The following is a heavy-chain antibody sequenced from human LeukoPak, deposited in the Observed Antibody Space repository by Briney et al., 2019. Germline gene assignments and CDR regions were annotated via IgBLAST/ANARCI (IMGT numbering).Heavy chain of an antibody. J-gene: IGHJ5*02. V-gene: IGHV4-34*01. Sequence: PSETLSLTCAVYGGSLSDYYWSWIRQPPGKGLEGIGEINHSGSTNYNPSLNSRVPISVDTSKNQFSLKLTSVTAADTAVYYCARWGSNYYDTSGRRFDPWGQGTLVTVSS. CDR2: INHSGST. D-gene: IGHD3-22*01. CDR1: GGSLSDYY. CDR3: ARWGSNYYDTSGRRFDP.